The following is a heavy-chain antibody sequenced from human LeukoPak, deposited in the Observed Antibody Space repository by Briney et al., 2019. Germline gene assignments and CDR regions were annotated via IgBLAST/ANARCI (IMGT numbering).Heavy chain of an antibody. CDR3: ARGPKRITMVRGVIGPFDY. J-gene: IGHJ4*02. Sequence: PSETLSLTCAVYGGSFSSYYWSWIRQPPGKGLEWIGEINHSGSTNYNPSLKSRVTISVDTSKNQFSLKLSSVTAADTAVYYCARGPKRITMVRGVIGPFDYWGQGTLVTVSS. CDR2: INHSGST. D-gene: IGHD3-10*01. V-gene: IGHV4-34*01. CDR1: GGSFSSYY.